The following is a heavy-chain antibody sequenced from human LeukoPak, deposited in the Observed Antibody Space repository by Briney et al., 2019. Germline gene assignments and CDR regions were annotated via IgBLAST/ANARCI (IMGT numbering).Heavy chain of an antibody. CDR2: IYSSGST. CDR1: GGSIGTYY. V-gene: IGHV4-4*09. CDR3: VRHEGGHCSGGSCYYDWFDP. D-gene: IGHD2-15*01. J-gene: IGHJ5*02. Sequence: SETLSLTCTVSGGSIGTYYWSWIRQPPGKGLEWIGSIYSSGSTNYSPSLKSRVTISVDTSKNQFSLKLSSVTAADTAVYYCVRHEGGHCSGGSCYYDWFDPWGQGTLVTVSS.